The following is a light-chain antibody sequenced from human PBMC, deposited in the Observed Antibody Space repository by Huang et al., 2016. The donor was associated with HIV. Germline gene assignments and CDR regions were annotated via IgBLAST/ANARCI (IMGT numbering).Light chain of an antibody. Sequence: DIQLTQSPSSLSASVGDRVTITCRASQGISNSLAWYQQKPGRAPKLLVYAASRLGSGVPSRFSGRGSGTDYTLTISRLQTEDFATYYCQQCFTSPPLTFGGGTKVEIK. J-gene: IGKJ4*01. CDR3: QQCFTSPPLT. CDR2: AAS. CDR1: QGISNS. V-gene: IGKV1-NL1*01.